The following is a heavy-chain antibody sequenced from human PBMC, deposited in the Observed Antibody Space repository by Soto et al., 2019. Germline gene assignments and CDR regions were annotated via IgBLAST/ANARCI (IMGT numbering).Heavy chain of an antibody. CDR2: ISAYNGNT. D-gene: IGHD3-3*01. CDR3: ARVDYDFWSGYWYYFDY. J-gene: IGHJ4*02. Sequence: ASVKVSCKASGYTFTSYGISWVRQAPGQGLEWMGWISAYNGNTNYAQKLQGRVTMTTDTSTSTAYMELRSLRSDDTAVYYCARVDYDFWSGYWYYFDYWGQGTLVTSPQ. V-gene: IGHV1-18*01. CDR1: GYTFTSYG.